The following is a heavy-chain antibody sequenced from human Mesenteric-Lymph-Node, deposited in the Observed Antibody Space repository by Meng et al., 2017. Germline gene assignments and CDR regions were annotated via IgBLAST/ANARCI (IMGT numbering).Heavy chain of an antibody. D-gene: IGHD4-17*01. Sequence: AEVKKPGASVKVSCKASGYTFTGYYMHWVRQAPGQGLEWMGRINPNSGGTNYAQKFQGRVTMTRDTSISTAYMELSRLRSEDTAVYYCARGMTTVTTWPGYWGQGTLVTVSS. CDR1: GYTFTGYY. J-gene: IGHJ4*02. CDR2: INPNSGGT. V-gene: IGHV1-2*06. CDR3: ARGMTTVTTWPGY.